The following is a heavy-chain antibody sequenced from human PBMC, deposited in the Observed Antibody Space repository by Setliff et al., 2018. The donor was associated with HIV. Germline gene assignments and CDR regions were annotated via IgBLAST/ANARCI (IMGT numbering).Heavy chain of an antibody. CDR3: ARRHVPRDYFDY. CDR2: IFWDDDE. V-gene: IGHV2-5*02. J-gene: IGHJ4*02. Sequence: SGPTLVNPTQTLTLTCTFSGFSLTTSGVGVGWIRQPPGKALEWLALIFWDDDERYSPSLKSRLTITKDTSKNQVVLTMTNMDPVDTATYYCARRHVPRDYFDYWGQGTLVTVSS. CDR1: GFSLTTSGVG.